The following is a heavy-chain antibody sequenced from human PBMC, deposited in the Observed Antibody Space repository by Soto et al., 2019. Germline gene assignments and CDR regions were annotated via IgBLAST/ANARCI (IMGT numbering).Heavy chain of an antibody. CDR1: GFTFSSIW. V-gene: IGHV3-7*01. CDR3: AKGPR. CDR2: ISPDGGEI. Sequence: LVESGGGLVQPGGSLRLSCAASGFTFSSIWMSWVRRSPEKGPEWVASISPDGGEIYYVDSVKGRFTISRDNTRNSLYLQMNSLRAEDTAVYYCAKGPRWGQGTLVTVSS. J-gene: IGHJ4*02.